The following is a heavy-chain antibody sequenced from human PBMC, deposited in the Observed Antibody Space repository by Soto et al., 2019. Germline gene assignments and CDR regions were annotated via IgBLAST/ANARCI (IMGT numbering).Heavy chain of an antibody. Sequence: PGGSLRLSCGASGFTFSSHWMSWVRQAPGKGLEWVASIKQDGSEKHYVDSVKGRFTISGDDAKNSLYLQMNSLRAEDTAVYYCAKNSSLFDDWGQGTLVTVAS. J-gene: IGHJ4*02. CDR2: IKQDGSEK. CDR1: GFTFSSHW. D-gene: IGHD6-13*01. CDR3: AKNSSLFDD. V-gene: IGHV3-7*03.